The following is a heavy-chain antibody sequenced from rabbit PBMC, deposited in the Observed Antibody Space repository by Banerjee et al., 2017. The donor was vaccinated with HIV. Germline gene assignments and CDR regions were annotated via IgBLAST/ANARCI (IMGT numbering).Heavy chain of an antibody. CDR2: VGAGSGGST. V-gene: IGHV1S45*01. D-gene: IGHD7-1*01. J-gene: IGHJ4*01. CDR3: ARDAYDDPGYVLNL. Sequence: QEQLEESGGGLVKPEGSLTLTCTASGFSFSGNYYMCWVRQAPGKGLEWIVCVGAGSGGSTYYASWVNGRFTISKPSSTTVTLQMTSLTAADTATYFCARDAYDDPGYVLNLWGQGTLVTVS. CDR1: GFSFSGNYY.